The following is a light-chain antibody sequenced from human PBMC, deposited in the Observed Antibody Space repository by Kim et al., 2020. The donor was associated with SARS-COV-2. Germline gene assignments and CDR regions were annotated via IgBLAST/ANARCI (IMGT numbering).Light chain of an antibody. V-gene: IGKV3-15*01. CDR2: GAS. CDR1: QSVSSN. CDR3: QQYNGWPRT. J-gene: IGKJ1*01. Sequence: VSPGERATLSCRASQSVSSNLAWYQQKPGQAPRLLISGASTRATGMPARFSGSGSGTEFTLTISSLQSEDLAVYYCQQYNGWPRTFGQGTKVDIK.